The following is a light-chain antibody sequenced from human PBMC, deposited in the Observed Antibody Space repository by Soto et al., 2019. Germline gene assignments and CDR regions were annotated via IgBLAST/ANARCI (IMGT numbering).Light chain of an antibody. V-gene: IGLV2-14*01. Sequence: QSVLTQPASVSGSPGQSITISCTGTSSDVGGYNYVSWYQQHPGKAPKLMIYDVSNRPSGVSNRFSGSKSGNTASLTISGFQAEVEADYYCSSYTSGSTYVFGTGTKVTVL. J-gene: IGLJ1*01. CDR2: DVS. CDR1: SSDVGGYNY. CDR3: SSYTSGSTYV.